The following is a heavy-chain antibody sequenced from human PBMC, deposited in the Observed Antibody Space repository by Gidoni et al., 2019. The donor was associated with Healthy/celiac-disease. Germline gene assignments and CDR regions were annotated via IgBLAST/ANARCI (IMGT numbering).Heavy chain of an antibody. V-gene: IGHV3-33*01. Sequence: QVQLVESGGGVVQPGRSLRLSCAAAGFTFSSYGMHWVRQAPGKGLEWVAVIWYDGSNKYYADSVKGRFTISRDNSKNTLYLQMNSLRAEDTAVYYCASGSYYFFAWGQGTLVTVSS. CDR3: ASGSYYFFA. CDR2: IWYDGSNK. D-gene: IGHD1-26*01. CDR1: GFTFSSYG. J-gene: IGHJ4*02.